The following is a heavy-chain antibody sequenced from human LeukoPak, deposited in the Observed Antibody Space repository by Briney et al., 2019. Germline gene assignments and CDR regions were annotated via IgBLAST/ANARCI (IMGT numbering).Heavy chain of an antibody. D-gene: IGHD2-2*01. CDR2: IPHDGSNA. CDR1: GFTFTRNC. J-gene: IGHJ5*02. Sequence: GGSLRLSCVASGFTFTRNCMHGVRQAPGRGLEWGAAIPHDGSNALYADSVKGRFTISRGNSKNTLYLQMNSLRAEDTAVYYCARSLLVVPAAGFDPWGQGPLVPVPS. V-gene: IGHV3-30*03. CDR3: ARSLLVVPAAGFDP.